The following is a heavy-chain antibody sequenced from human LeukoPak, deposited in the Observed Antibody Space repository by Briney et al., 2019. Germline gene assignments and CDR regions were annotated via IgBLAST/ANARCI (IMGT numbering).Heavy chain of an antibody. Sequence: AAVKVSCKASLYTFISYGISWVRQAPGQGLEWMGWISAYNGNTNYAQKLQGRVTMTTDTSTSTAYMELRSLRSDDTAVYYCARGVGFRELPDYWGQGTLVTVSS. CDR2: ISAYNGNT. D-gene: IGHD3-10*01. V-gene: IGHV1-18*01. J-gene: IGHJ4*02. CDR1: LYTFISYG. CDR3: ARGVGFRELPDY.